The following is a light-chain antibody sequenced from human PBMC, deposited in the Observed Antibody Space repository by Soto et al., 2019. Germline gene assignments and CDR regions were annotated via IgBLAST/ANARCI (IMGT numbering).Light chain of an antibody. J-gene: IGKJ4*01. V-gene: IGKV3-20*01. CDR1: QSISSNY. CDR3: QQYGSSTPLT. Sequence: EIVLTQSPGTLSLSPGERATLSCRASQSISSNYLAWYQQKPGQAPRLLIYGASSTATGIPDRFSGSGSGTDFTLTISRLEPDDFAVYYCQQYGSSTPLTFGGGTRVEIK. CDR2: GAS.